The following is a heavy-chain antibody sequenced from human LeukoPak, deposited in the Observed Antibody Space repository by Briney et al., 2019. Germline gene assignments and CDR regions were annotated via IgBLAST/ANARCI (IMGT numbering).Heavy chain of an antibody. Sequence: SETLSLTCAVSRGSISGYYWNWLRQSPGKGLEWIGDVNHGGSTNYSPSLKSRVTISLDTSNNHFSLNVSSVTAADTAVYYCARGRKLHPTMGTYYFDYRGQGALVTVYS. J-gene: IGHJ4*02. CDR1: RGSISGYY. V-gene: IGHV4-34*01. D-gene: IGHD7-27*01. CDR2: VNHGGST. CDR3: ARGRKLHPTMGTYYFDY.